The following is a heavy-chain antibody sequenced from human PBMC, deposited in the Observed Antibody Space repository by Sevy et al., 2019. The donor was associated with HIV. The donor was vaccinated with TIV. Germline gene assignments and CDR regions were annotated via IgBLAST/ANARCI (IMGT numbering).Heavy chain of an antibody. V-gene: IGHV3-48*03. Sequence: GGSLRLSCVASGFTFSSYEMNWVRQAPGKGMEWVSYISSSGSTIYYADSVKGRFTISGDNAKNSLYLQMNSLRAEDTAVYYCARSIGYYMDVWGKGTTVTVSS. D-gene: IGHD1-26*01. CDR3: ARSIGYYMDV. CDR1: GFTFSSYE. CDR2: ISSSGSTI. J-gene: IGHJ6*03.